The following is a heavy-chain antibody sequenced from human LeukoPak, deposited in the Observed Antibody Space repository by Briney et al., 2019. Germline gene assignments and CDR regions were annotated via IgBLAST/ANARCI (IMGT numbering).Heavy chain of an antibody. Sequence: GGSLRLSCVASGFTFSTFAMNWVRQAPGKGLEWVSTISETGRSTYYADSVKGQFTISRDNSKNTLYLQMNSLRAEDTAVYYCAKDRGYSYGISEYWGQGTLVTVSS. CDR1: GFTFSTFA. D-gene: IGHD5-18*01. J-gene: IGHJ4*02. CDR2: ISETGRST. V-gene: IGHV3-23*01. CDR3: AKDRGYSYGISEY.